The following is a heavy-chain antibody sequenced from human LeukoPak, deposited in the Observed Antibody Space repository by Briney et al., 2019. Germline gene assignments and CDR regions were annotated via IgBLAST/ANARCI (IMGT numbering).Heavy chain of an antibody. Sequence: GGSLRLSCVASGFTFSTFAMNWVRQAPGKGLEWVSTISETGRSTYYADSVKGQFTISRDNSKNTLYLQMNSLRAEDTAVYYCAKDRGYSYGISEYWGQGTLVTVSS. CDR1: GFTFSTFA. D-gene: IGHD5-18*01. J-gene: IGHJ4*02. CDR2: ISETGRST. V-gene: IGHV3-23*01. CDR3: AKDRGYSYGISEY.